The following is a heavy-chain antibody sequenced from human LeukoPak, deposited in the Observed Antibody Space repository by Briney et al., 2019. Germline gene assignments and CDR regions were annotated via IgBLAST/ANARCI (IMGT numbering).Heavy chain of an antibody. V-gene: IGHV3-30*01. D-gene: IGHD4-17*01. CDR3: ARVVGEQDYGDYIVDY. CDR1: GFTFRSYD. Sequence: GGSLRLSCAASGFTFRSYDMHWVRQAPGKGREGGAVISYDGSNKYSAASVKGRFTISRDNSKNTLYLQMNSLRAEDTAVYYCARVVGEQDYGDYIVDYWGQGTLVTVSS. CDR2: ISYDGSNK. J-gene: IGHJ4*02.